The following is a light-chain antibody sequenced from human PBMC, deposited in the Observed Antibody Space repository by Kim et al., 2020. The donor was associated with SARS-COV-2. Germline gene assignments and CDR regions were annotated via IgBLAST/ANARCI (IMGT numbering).Light chain of an antibody. CDR1: SSNIGSYY. CDR3: AAWDDSLSVV. J-gene: IGLJ7*01. Sequence: ELTQPPSASGTPGQRVTISCSGSSSNIGSYYVYWYQQVPGTAPKLLIYRNDQRPSGVPDRFSGSQSGTSASLAISGLRSEDEGDYYCAAWDDSLSVVCGGGTQLTVL. CDR2: RND. V-gene: IGLV1-47*01.